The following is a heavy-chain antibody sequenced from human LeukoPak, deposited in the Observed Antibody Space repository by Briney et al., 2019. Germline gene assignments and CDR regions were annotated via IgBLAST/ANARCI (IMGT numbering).Heavy chain of an antibody. Sequence: GGSLRLSCAASGLTFSSYAMSWVRQAPGKGLERVSAISGSGGSTYYADSVKGRFTISRDNSKNTLYLQMNSLRAEDTAVYYCAKQGFRGFFDYWGQGTLVTVSS. V-gene: IGHV3-23*01. CDR3: AKQGFRGFFDY. CDR2: ISGSGGST. D-gene: IGHD3-10*01. J-gene: IGHJ4*02. CDR1: GLTFSSYA.